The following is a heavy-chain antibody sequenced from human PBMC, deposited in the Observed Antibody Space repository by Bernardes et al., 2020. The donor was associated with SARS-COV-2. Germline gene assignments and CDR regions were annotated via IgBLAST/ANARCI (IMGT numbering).Heavy chain of an antibody. J-gene: IGHJ4*02. D-gene: IGHD6-13*01. Sequence: GGSLRLSCAASGFTFSDHYMDWVRQAPGKGLEWVGRTRNKANSYTTEYAASVKGRFTISRDDSKNSLYLQMNSLKTEDTAVYYCVYFSWYPFLTLYWGQGTLVTVSS. CDR2: TRNKANSYTT. CDR1: GFTFSDHY. CDR3: VYFSWYPFLTLY. V-gene: IGHV3-72*01.